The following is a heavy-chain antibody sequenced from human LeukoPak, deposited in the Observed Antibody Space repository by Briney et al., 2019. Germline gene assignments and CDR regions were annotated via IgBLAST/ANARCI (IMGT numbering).Heavy chain of an antibody. J-gene: IGHJ6*03. CDR2: IYYSGST. V-gene: IGHV4-30-4*01. Sequence: PSETLSLTCTVSGGSISSGDYYWSWIRQPPGKGLEWIGYIYYSGSTYYNPSLKSRVTISVDTSKNQFSLKLSSVTAADTAVYYCARSRWPTTYMDVWGKGTTVTVSS. CDR1: GGSISSGDYY. D-gene: IGHD5-24*01. CDR3: ARSRWPTTYMDV.